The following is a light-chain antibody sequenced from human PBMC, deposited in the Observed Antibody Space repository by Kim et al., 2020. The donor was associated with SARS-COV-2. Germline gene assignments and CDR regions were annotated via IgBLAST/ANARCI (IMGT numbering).Light chain of an antibody. CDR2: AVS. CDR3: ISFTTSNTLI. J-gene: IGLJ2*01. Sequence: GHAITISVTGTRSDIGSYNFVSWYQQNPGKAPKLMIYAVSKWPSGVSNRFSGSKSGNTASLTISGLQAEDEADYYCISFTTSNTLIFGGGTQLTVL. CDR1: RSDIGSYNF. V-gene: IGLV2-14*03.